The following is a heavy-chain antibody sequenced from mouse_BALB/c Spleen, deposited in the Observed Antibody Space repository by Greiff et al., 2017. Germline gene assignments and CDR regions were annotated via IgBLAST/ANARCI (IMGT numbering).Heavy chain of an antibody. CDR3: ARYFDV. V-gene: IGHV3-2*02. CDR1: GYSITSDYA. CDR2: ISYSGST. Sequence: EVQLQQSGPGLVKPSQSLSLTCTVTGYSITSDYAWNWIRQFPGNKLEWMGYISYSGSTSYNPSLKSRISITRDTSKNQFFLQLNSVTTEDTAAYYCARYFDVWGAGTTVTVSS. J-gene: IGHJ1*01.